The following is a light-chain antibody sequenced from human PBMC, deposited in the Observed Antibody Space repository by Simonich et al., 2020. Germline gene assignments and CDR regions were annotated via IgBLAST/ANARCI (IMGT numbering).Light chain of an antibody. CDR2: EGS. J-gene: IGLJ2*01. Sequence: QSALTQPASVSGSPGQSITISCTGTSSDVGGYNLVSWYQQHPGKAPQLMIYEGSKRPAGFSNRFSGSKSGNTASLTISGLQAEDEADYYCCSYAGSSNVVFGGGTKLTVL. CDR1: SSDVGGYNL. V-gene: IGLV2-23*01. CDR3: CSYAGSSNVV.